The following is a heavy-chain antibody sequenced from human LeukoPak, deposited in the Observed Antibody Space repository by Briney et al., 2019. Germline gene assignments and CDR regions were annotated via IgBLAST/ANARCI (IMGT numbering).Heavy chain of an antibody. Sequence: GGSLRLSCAASGFTFDDYGMSWVRQAPGKGLEWVSSISSGSSLKYYSDSVKGRFTISRDNAKNSLYLQMNSLTADDTAVYYCARDPYGGNFDYWGQGTLVTVSS. CDR1: GFTFDDYG. J-gene: IGHJ4*02. D-gene: IGHD4-23*01. CDR3: ARDPYGGNFDY. CDR2: ISSGSSLK. V-gene: IGHV3-21*01.